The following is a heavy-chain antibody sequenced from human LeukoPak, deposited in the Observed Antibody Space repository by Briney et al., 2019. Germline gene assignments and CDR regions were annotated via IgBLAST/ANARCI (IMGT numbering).Heavy chain of an antibody. Sequence: GGSLRLSCAASGFTFSSYAMSWVRQAPGKGLEWVSAISGSGGSTYYADSVKGRFTISRDNAKNSLYLQMNSLRAEDTAVYYCARDHADRSGAWGQGTMVTVSS. CDR2: ISGSGGST. CDR1: GFTFSSYA. CDR3: ARDHADRSGA. V-gene: IGHV3-23*01. D-gene: IGHD3-10*01. J-gene: IGHJ3*01.